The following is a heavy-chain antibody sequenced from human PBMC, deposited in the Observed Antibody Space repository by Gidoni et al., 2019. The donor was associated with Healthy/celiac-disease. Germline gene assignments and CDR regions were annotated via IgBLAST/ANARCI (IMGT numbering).Heavy chain of an antibody. Sequence: QVTLNESGPALVKPTQTLTLTCTFSVFSLITSGMRVSWIRQPPGTALEWVARVDCDDDKFYSTSLKTRLTISKDTSKIQVVLTMTNMDPVDTATYDCARMGADCSSTSCPYWYFDLWGRGTLVTVSS. CDR3: ARMGADCSSTSCPYWYFDL. CDR1: VFSLITSGMR. V-gene: IGHV2-70*04. J-gene: IGHJ2*01. D-gene: IGHD2-2*01. CDR2: VDCDDDK.